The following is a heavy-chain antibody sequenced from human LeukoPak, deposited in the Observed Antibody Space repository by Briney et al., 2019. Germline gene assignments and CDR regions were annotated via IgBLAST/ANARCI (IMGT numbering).Heavy chain of an antibody. J-gene: IGHJ4*02. D-gene: IGHD3-10*01. CDR2: ISSDGSTT. Sequence: GGSLRLSCTASGFSFSRYSMNWVRQAPGKGLEWISYISSDGSTTYYADSVKGRFTISRDNAKNSLYLQMNSLRAEDTAVYYCASSPSGTQFDYWGQGTLVTVSS. CDR3: ASSPSGTQFDY. CDR1: GFSFSRYS. V-gene: IGHV3-48*04.